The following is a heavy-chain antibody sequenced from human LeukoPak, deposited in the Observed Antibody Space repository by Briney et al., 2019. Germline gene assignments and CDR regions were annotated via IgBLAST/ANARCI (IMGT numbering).Heavy chain of an antibody. CDR1: GGSISSNSYY. CDR3: AVAYSSASTFDY. CDR2: LSYSGGT. J-gene: IGHJ4*02. Sequence: SETLSLTCTVSGGSISSNSYYWGWIRQPPGKGLQWIGSLSYSGGTHYNPSLRSRVTISVDTSKNQFSLRLSSVTAADTAVYYCAVAYSSASTFDYWGQETLVTASS. D-gene: IGHD6-6*01. V-gene: IGHV4-39*07.